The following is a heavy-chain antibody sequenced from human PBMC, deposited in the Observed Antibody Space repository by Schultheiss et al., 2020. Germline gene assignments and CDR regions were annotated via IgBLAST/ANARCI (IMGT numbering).Heavy chain of an antibody. V-gene: IGHV3-23*01. CDR3: ARVNRWARIAAAADHYYYYGMDV. Sequence: GGSLRLSCAASGFTFSSYAMSWVRQAPGKGLEWVSAISGSGGSTYYADSVKGRFTISRDNSKNTLYLQMNSLRAEDTAVYYCARVNRWARIAAAADHYYYYGMDVWGQGTTVTVSS. CDR1: GFTFSSYA. CDR2: ISGSGGST. J-gene: IGHJ6*02. D-gene: IGHD6-13*01.